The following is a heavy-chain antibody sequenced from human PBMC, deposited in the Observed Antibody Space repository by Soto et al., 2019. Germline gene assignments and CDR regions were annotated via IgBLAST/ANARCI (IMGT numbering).Heavy chain of an antibody. Sequence: EVQLLESGGGLVQPGGSLRLSCAASGFTFSSYAMSWVRQAPGKGLEWVSAISGSGVSTYYADSVKGRFTISRDNSKNTLYLQMNSLRAEYTAVYYCANLGQYYDFWSGTDLDFDYLGQGTLVTVSS. CDR3: ANLGQYYDFWSGTDLDFDY. V-gene: IGHV3-23*01. D-gene: IGHD3-3*01. CDR2: ISGSGVST. CDR1: GFTFSSYA. J-gene: IGHJ4*02.